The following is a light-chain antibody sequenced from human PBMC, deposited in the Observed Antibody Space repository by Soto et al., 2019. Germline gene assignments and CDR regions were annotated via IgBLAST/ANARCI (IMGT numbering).Light chain of an antibody. CDR1: QSVSSS. CDR3: QQRSNWPYT. Sequence: EIVLTQSPATLSLSPGEGATLSCRASQSVSSSLAWYQQRPGQAPRLLIYEASSRATGIPATVSSSGSGTYVARTISSLEPEDCAVYYCQQRSNWPYTLGQGTKLEIK. V-gene: IGKV3-11*01. CDR2: EAS. J-gene: IGKJ2*01.